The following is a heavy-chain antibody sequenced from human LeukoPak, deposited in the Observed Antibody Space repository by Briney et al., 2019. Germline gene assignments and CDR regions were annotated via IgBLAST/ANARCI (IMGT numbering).Heavy chain of an antibody. D-gene: IGHD5-24*01. Sequence: KTSETLSLTCTVSGGSISSYYWSWIRQPPGKGLEWIGYIYYSGSTNYNPSLKSRVTISVDTSKNQFSLKLSSVTAADTAVYYCAREGEMATSAFDYWGLGTLVTVSS. CDR2: IYYSGST. CDR1: GGSISSYY. J-gene: IGHJ4*02. CDR3: AREGEMATSAFDY. V-gene: IGHV4-59*01.